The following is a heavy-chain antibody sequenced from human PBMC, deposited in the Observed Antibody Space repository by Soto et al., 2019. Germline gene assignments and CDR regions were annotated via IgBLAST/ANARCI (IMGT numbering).Heavy chain of an antibody. V-gene: IGHV1-46*03. Sequence: SCKASGYTFTSYYIQWVRQAPGQGLEWMGIINPSGGSTNYAQKFQGRVTMTRDTSTSTVYMELSSLRSEDTAIYYCSRGYPPRDQLGNLPGAFWGQGTLVTVSS. CDR1: GYTFTSYY. CDR3: SRGYPPRDQLGNLPGAF. D-gene: IGHD1-1*01. J-gene: IGHJ4*02. CDR2: INPSGGST.